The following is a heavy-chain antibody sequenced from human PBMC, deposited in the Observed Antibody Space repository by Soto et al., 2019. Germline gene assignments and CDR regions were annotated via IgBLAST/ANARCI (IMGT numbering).Heavy chain of an antibody. V-gene: IGHV3-73*02. CDR1: GFTFSGSA. Sequence: EVQLVESGGGLVQPGGSLKLSCAASGFTFSGSAMHWVRQASGKGLEWVGHISSKPNTYATAYAASIKGRFTISRDDSKNTAYLQMNILKTEDTAVYYCTRPGDVDTAMAYDYWGQGTLVTVSS. D-gene: IGHD5-18*01. CDR2: ISSKPNTYAT. CDR3: TRPGDVDTAMAYDY. J-gene: IGHJ4*02.